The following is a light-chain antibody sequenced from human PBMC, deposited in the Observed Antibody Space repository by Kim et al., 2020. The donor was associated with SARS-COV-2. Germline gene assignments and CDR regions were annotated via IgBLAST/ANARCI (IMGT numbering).Light chain of an antibody. V-gene: IGLV2-18*02. Sequence: QSVTISCTGTSSDVGGYNRVSWYQQPPGTAPKLLIYEVTNRPSGVPDRFSGSKSGNTASLTISGLLAEDEGDYYCSSFTSSTTWVFGGGTQLTVL. J-gene: IGLJ3*02. CDR2: EVT. CDR3: SSFTSSTTWV. CDR1: SSDVGGYNR.